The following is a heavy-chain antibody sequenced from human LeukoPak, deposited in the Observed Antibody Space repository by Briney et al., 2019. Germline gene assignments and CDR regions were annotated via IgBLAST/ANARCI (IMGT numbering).Heavy chain of an antibody. J-gene: IGHJ4*02. CDR2: IRYDGSNK. D-gene: IGHD3-3*01. V-gene: IGHV3-30*02. CDR1: GFTFSSYG. CDR3: VKAQYDFWSGYYFDF. Sequence: GGSLRLSCATSGFTFSSYGMHWVRQAPGKGLEWVAYIRYDGSNKYYADSVKGRFTISRDNSKNTLHLQMNSLRAEDTAVYYSVKAQYDFWSGYYFDFWGQGTLVTVSS.